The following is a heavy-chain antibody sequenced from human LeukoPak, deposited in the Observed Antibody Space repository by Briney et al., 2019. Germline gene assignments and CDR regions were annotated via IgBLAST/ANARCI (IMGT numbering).Heavy chain of an antibody. V-gene: IGHV3-48*03. J-gene: IGHJ4*02. D-gene: IGHD3-22*01. CDR3: ARESSDYYDSSGYDSPETFDY. CDR2: ISSSGSTI. Sequence: GGSLRLSCAASGFTFSSYEMNWVRQAPGKGLEWVSYISSSGSTIYYADSVEGRFTISRDNAKNSLYLQMNSLRAEDTAVYYCARESSDYYDSSGYDSPETFDYWGQGTLVTVSS. CDR1: GFTFSSYE.